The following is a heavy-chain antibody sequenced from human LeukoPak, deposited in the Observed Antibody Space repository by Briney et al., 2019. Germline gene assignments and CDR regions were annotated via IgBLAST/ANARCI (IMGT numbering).Heavy chain of an antibody. CDR3: ARDPIVGAPDDAFDI. D-gene: IGHD1-26*01. CDR1: GYIFISYG. CDR2: ISAYNGYT. V-gene: IGHV1-18*01. Sequence: ASVTVSCKASGYIFISYGISWVRQAPGQGLEWMGWISAYNGYTDYAQKLQGRVTLTTDTSTSTAYMELRSLKSDDTAVYYCARDPIVGAPDDAFDIWGQGTMVTVSS. J-gene: IGHJ3*02.